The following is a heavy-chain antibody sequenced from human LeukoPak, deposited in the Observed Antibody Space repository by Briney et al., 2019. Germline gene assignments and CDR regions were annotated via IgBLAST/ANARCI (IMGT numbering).Heavy chain of an antibody. J-gene: IGHJ4*02. D-gene: IGHD3-22*01. V-gene: IGHV3-23*01. CDR2: VNGNGGST. CDR1: GFSFSTYA. CDR3: AKSSYYDSSGYYREYYFDF. Sequence: GRSLRLSCAASGFSFSTYAMSWVRQAPGKGLEWVSGVNGNGGSTSYADSVKGRFTIFRDNSKNTVYLQMNSLRDEDTAVYYCAKSSYYDSSGYYREYYFDFWGQGTLVTVSS.